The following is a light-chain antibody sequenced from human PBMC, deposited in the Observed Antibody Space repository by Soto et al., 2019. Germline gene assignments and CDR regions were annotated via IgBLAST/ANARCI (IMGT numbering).Light chain of an antibody. CDR3: QKYNSVPRT. V-gene: IGKV3-20*01. CDR2: DAS. CDR1: QSVRSTY. Sequence: EIVLTQTPGTVSLSPGERATLSCRASQSVRSTYFAWYQHKPGQAPRLLIFDASTRATGIPDRFSGSGSGTDFTLTISRLEPEDVATYYCQKYNSVPRTFGQGTKVEIK. J-gene: IGKJ1*01.